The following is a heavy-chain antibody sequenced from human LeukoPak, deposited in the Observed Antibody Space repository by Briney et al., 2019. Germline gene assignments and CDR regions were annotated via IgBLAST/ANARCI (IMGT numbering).Heavy chain of an antibody. J-gene: IGHJ4*02. CDR2: IKSKSNGGTT. CDR3: MLGSGSYDSSDFDY. CDR1: GFTFSSYA. D-gene: IGHD3-22*01. Sequence: GGSLRLSCAASGFTFSSYAMSWVRQAPGKGLEWVGRIKSKSNGGTTEYAAPVKGRFTILRDDSKNTLYLQMNSLKTEDTAVYYCMLGSGSYDSSDFDYWGQGTLVTVSS. V-gene: IGHV3-15*01.